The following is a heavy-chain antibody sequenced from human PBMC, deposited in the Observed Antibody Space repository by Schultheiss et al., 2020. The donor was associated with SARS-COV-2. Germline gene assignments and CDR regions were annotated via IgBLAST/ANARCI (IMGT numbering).Heavy chain of an antibody. V-gene: IGHV4-34*01. CDR3: ARGCPHPRDRSSYYKFHYYYYGMDV. D-gene: IGHD3-3*01. Sequence: SETLSLTCAVYGGSFSGDYWSWIRQPPGKGLEWIGEINHGEGTNYNPSLKSRVTISVDTSKNQFSLKLSSVTAADTAEYYCARGCPHPRDRSSYYKFHYYYYGMDVWGQGTTVTVSS. CDR1: GGSFSGDY. J-gene: IGHJ6*02. CDR2: INHGEGT.